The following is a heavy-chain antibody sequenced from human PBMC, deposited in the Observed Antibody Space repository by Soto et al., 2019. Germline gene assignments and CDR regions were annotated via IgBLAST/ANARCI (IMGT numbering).Heavy chain of an antibody. CDR2: ISDDGSTT. V-gene: IGHV3-74*01. CDR3: TRGPRVSSTGTGAH. Sequence: GGSLRLSCEVSGFTFSAYWMHWVRQVPGKCLIWVSRISDDGSTTTYADSVKGRFTISRDNAKNTLYLQMNSLRADDTGLYYCTRGPRVSSTGTGAHWGQGTLVTVSS. CDR1: GFTFSAYW. J-gene: IGHJ1*01. D-gene: IGHD1-1*01.